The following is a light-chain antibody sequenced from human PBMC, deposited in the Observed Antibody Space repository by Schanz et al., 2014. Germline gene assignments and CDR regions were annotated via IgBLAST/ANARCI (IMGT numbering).Light chain of an antibody. Sequence: EIVMTQSPVTLSVSPGERVTLSCRASQSVNSNLAWYQHKPGQAPRLLIYGASTRATGIPARFSGSGSGTEFTLTISRLGPEDFAVYYCRQYGSLPETFGQGTKVEIK. V-gene: IGKV3D-15*01. CDR2: GAS. CDR1: QSVNSN. J-gene: IGKJ1*01. CDR3: RQYGSLPET.